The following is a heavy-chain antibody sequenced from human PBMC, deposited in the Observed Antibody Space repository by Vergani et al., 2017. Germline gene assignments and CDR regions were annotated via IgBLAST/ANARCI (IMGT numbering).Heavy chain of an antibody. CDR1: GFTFSSYS. Sequence: EVQLLESGGGLVQPGGSLRLSCAASGFTFSSYSMNWVRQAPGKGLEWVSSISSSSSYIYYAASVKGRFTISRDNAKNSLYLQMNSLRAEDTAVYYCASTSWVVVAALDYWGQGTLVTVSS. J-gene: IGHJ4*02. V-gene: IGHV3-21*01. D-gene: IGHD2-15*01. CDR3: ASTSWVVVAALDY. CDR2: ISSSSSYI.